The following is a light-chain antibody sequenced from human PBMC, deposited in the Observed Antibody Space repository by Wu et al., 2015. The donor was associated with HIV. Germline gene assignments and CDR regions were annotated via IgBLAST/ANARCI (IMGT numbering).Light chain of an antibody. CDR1: QTINSNY. Sequence: FCSPRGKSLPPPRRASQTINSNYLAWYQQKPGQAPRLLIYGASSRATGIPDRFSGSGSGTDFTLTISSLEPEDFAVYYCQQRSNWLFGGGTKVEIK. CDR3: QQRSNWL. CDR2: GAS. V-gene: IGKV3D-20*02. J-gene: IGKJ4*01.